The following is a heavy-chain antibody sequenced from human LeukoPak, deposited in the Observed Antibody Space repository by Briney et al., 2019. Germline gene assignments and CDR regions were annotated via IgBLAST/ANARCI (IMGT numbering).Heavy chain of an antibody. J-gene: IGHJ5*02. CDR3: ARDGGIAAAGIRFDP. V-gene: IGHV1-69*05. D-gene: IGHD6-13*01. CDR1: GGTFSSYA. CDR2: IIPIFGTA. Sequence: ASVKVSCKASGGTFSSYAISWVRQDPGQGLEWMGRIIPIFGTANYAQKFQGRVTITTDESTSTAYMELSSLRSEDTAVYYCARDGGIAAAGIRFDPWGQGTLVTVSS.